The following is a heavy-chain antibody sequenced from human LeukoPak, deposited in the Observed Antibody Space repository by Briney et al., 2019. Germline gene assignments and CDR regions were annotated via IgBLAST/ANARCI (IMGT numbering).Heavy chain of an antibody. CDR2: IYYSGST. J-gene: IGHJ5*02. Sequence: SETLSLTCTVSGGSISSYYWSWIRQPPGKGLEWIGYIYYSGSTNYNPSLKSRVTISVDTSKNQFSLKLSSVTAADTAVYYCARDKVYDSSGYYYAWGQGTLVTVSS. D-gene: IGHD3-22*01. CDR1: GGSISSYY. V-gene: IGHV4-59*12. CDR3: ARDKVYDSSGYYYA.